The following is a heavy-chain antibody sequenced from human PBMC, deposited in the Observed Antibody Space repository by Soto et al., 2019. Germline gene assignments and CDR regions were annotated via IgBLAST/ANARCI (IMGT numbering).Heavy chain of an antibody. D-gene: IGHD6-13*01. V-gene: IGHV1-69*13. CDR3: ARDAYKEPYSSSWYVYYCGMDV. CDR1: GGTFSSYA. J-gene: IGHJ6*02. Sequence: GASVKVSWKAAGGTFSSYAISWVRQAPGQGLEWMGGIIPIFGTANYAQKFQGRVTITADESTSTAYMELSSLRSEDTAVYYCARDAYKEPYSSSWYVYYCGMDVRGQGTTVTGSS. CDR2: IIPIFGTA.